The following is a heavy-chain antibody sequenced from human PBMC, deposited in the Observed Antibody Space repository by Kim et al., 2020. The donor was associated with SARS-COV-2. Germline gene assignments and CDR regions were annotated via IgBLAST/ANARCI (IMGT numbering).Heavy chain of an antibody. CDR3: ARHSRAGITGTYWFDP. Sequence: GESLKISCKGSGYSFTSYWISWVRQMPGKGLEWMGRIYPSDSYTNYSPSFQGHVTISADKSISTAYLQWSSLKASDTAMYYCARHSRAGITGTYWFDPWGQGTLVTVSS. D-gene: IGHD1-7*01. V-gene: IGHV5-10-1*01. J-gene: IGHJ5*02. CDR2: IYPSDSYT. CDR1: GYSFTSYW.